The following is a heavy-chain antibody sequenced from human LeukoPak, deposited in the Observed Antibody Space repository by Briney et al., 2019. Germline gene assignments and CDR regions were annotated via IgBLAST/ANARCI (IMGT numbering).Heavy chain of an antibody. Sequence: GGSLGLSCAASGFTFSSYAMHWVRQAPGKGLEWVAVISYDGSNKYYADSVKGRFTISRDNSKNTLYLQMNSLRAEDTAVYYCNIRTWSSGRDAFDIWGQGTMVTVSS. CDR3: NIRTWSSGRDAFDI. D-gene: IGHD3-22*01. CDR2: ISYDGSNK. V-gene: IGHV3-30-3*01. J-gene: IGHJ3*02. CDR1: GFTFSSYA.